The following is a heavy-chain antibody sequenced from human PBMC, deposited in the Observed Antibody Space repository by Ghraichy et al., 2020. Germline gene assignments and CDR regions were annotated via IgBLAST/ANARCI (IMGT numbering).Heavy chain of an antibody. J-gene: IGHJ3*02. CDR2: INPNSGGT. Sequence: ASVKVSCKASGYTFTGYYMHWVRQAPGQGLEWMGWINPNSGGTNYAQKFQGWVTMTRDTSISPADMELSRLRSDDTAVYYWARAVTTDAFDIWGQGTMVTVSS. D-gene: IGHD4-17*01. CDR1: GYTFTGYY. CDR3: ARAVTTDAFDI. V-gene: IGHV1-2*04.